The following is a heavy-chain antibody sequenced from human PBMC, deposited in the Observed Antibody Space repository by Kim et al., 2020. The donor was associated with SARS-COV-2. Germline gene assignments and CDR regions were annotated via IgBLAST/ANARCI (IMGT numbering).Heavy chain of an antibody. CDR3: SRRSVVADHSLES. V-gene: IGHV3-73*01. Sequence: GGSLRLSCAASGFIFSVSDIHWVRQASGKGLEWVGRIRSKADNYATASAAPVKGRFTVSRDDSKSTAYLEMSSLKTEDTAVYYCSRRSVVADHSLESWGQGTLVTVSS. CDR1: GFIFSVSD. J-gene: IGHJ4*02. CDR2: IRSKADNYAT. D-gene: IGHD3-22*01.